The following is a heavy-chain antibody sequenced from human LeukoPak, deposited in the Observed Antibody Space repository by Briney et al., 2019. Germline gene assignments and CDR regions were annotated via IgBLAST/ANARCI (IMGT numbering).Heavy chain of an antibody. V-gene: IGHV4-31*03. D-gene: IGHD3-9*01. Sequence: SQTLSLTCTVSGGYISSGGYYWGWIRQHPGKGLEWIGYLYYSGSTYYNPSLKRRVTISVDTSKNQFSLKLSSVTAADTAVYYCARAYGHYDILTGYRPYGMDVWGQGPTVTVSS. J-gene: IGHJ6*02. CDR1: GGYISSGGYY. CDR3: ARAYGHYDILTGYRPYGMDV. CDR2: LYYSGST.